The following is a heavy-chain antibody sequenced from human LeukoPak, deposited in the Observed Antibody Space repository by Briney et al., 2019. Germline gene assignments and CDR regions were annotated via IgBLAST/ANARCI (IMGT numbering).Heavy chain of an antibody. J-gene: IGHJ4*02. CDR1: GFTVSSNQ. CDR2: IYSGGST. V-gene: IGHV3-53*01. Sequence: GGSLRLSCEASGFTVSSNQMSWVRQAPGKGLEWVSVIYSGGSTYYADSVKGRFTISRDNSKNTLYLQMNSLRAEDTAVYYCARARESGYSYEYYFDYWGREPWSPSPQ. D-gene: IGHD5-18*01. CDR3: ARARESGYSYEYYFDY.